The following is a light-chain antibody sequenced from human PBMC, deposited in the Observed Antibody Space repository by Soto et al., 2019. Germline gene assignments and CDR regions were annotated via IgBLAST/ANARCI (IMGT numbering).Light chain of an antibody. CDR1: QRVSSSY. J-gene: IGKJ3*01. CDR3: QQYGSSPFT. CDR2: GAS. V-gene: IGKV3-20*01. Sequence: EIVLTQSPGTLSLSPGERATLSCRASQRVSSSYLAWYQPKPGQAPRLLIYGASSRATGIRDRFSGSGSGTDFTLTISRLEPEDFAVYYCQQYGSSPFTFGPGTKVDIK.